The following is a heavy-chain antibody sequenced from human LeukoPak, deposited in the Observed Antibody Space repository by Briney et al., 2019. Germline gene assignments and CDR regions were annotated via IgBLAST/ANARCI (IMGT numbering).Heavy chain of an antibody. Sequence: SETLSLTCTVSGYSISSGYYWGWIRQPPGKGLEWIGYIYDSGSSNYNPSLKSRVTISEETSKNEFSLKLSSVTAADTAVYYCARSRSWFFFDSWGQGILATVSS. D-gene: IGHD6-13*01. J-gene: IGHJ4*02. CDR3: ARSRSWFFFDS. CDR1: GYSISSGYY. CDR2: IYDSGSS. V-gene: IGHV4-61*01.